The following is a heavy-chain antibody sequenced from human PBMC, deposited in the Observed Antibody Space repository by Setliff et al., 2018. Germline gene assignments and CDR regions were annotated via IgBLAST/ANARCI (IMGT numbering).Heavy chain of an antibody. CDR1: GGSISNYY. Sequence: ASETLSLTCTVSGGSISNYYWSWTRQSPGKGLEWIGFIYYNGGSDHNPSFQSRVTMSVDRSKNQFSLNLRAMTAADTAVYYCAREGGGSGWTPDSWGQGTLVTVSS. CDR2: IYYNGGS. J-gene: IGHJ4*02. CDR3: AREGGGSGWTPDS. D-gene: IGHD6-19*01. V-gene: IGHV4-59*01.